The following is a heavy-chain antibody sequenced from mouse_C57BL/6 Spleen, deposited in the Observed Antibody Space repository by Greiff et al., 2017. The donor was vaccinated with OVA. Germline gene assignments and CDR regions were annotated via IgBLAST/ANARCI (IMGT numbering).Heavy chain of an antibody. CDR3: AREEDCDGFDY. J-gene: IGHJ2*01. CDR2: IWSGGST. CDR1: GFSLTSFG. V-gene: IGHV2-2*01. Sequence: VQLQQSGPGLVQPSQSLSITCTVSGFSLTSFGVHWVRQSPGKGLEWLGVIWSGGSTDYNAAFISRLSISKDNSKSQVFLKMNSLRADDTAIYYCAREEDCDGFDYWGQGTTLTVSS.